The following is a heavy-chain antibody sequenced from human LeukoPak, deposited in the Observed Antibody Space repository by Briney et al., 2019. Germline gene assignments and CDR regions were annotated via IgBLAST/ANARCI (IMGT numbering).Heavy chain of an antibody. CDR2: INHSGST. V-gene: IGHV4-34*01. J-gene: IGHJ3*02. Sequence: SETLSLTCAVYGGSFSGYYWSWIRQPPGKGLEWIGEINHSGSTNYNPSLKSRVTISVDTSKNQFSLKLSSVTAADTAVYYCARVGYYGSGSYYNLAFDIWGQGTMVTVSS. CDR1: GGSFSGYY. D-gene: IGHD3-10*01. CDR3: ARVGYYGSGSYYNLAFDI.